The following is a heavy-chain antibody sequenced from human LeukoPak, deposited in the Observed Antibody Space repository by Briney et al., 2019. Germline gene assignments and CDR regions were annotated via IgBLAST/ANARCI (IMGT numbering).Heavy chain of an antibody. CDR1: GFTFSDYY. D-gene: IGHD3-3*01. CDR3: ARDGLEDWVLRLAYYYYGMDV. Sequence: GGSLRLSCAASGFTFSDYYMSWTRQAPGKGLEWVSYISSSGSTIYYADSVKGRFTISRDNAKNSLYLQMNSLRAEDTAVYYCARDGLEDWVLRLAYYYYGMDVWGQGTTVTVSS. V-gene: IGHV3-11*01. J-gene: IGHJ6*02. CDR2: ISSSGSTI.